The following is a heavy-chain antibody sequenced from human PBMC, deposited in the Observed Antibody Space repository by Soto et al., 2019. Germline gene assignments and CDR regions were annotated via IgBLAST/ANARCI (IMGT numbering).Heavy chain of an antibody. Sequence: SETLSLTCAVSGSSVSGDFYWAWIRQPPGKGLEWIGSVYPSGNTYYLPSLRGRISLSIDTSKNQISLTLTSVTAADTALFYCVAYSESYNWFGRGGRGTWVTVS. V-gene: IGHV4-38-2*01. CDR1: GSSVSGDFY. J-gene: IGHJ5*02. CDR2: VYPSGNT. CDR3: VAYSESYNWFGR. D-gene: IGHD6-13*01.